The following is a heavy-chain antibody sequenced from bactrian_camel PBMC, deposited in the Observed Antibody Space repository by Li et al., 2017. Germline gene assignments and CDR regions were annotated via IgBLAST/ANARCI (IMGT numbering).Heavy chain of an antibody. Sequence: VQLVESGGNVVQPGGSLRLSCTASGFSFSTYYITRVRQAPGKGLEWVSAINSAGDTTYYADSVKGRFTISDDGRKNTLYLQKNNLKPEDTGVYYCAADLTDAGHWRRFSDFRVRGQGTQVTVS. CDR2: INSAGDTT. D-gene: IGHD1*01. CDR3: AADLTDAGHWRRFSDFRV. J-gene: IGHJ6*01. V-gene: IGHV3S40*01. CDR1: GFSFSTYY.